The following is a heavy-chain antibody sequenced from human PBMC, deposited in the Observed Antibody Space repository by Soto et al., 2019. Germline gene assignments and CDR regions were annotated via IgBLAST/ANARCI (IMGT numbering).Heavy chain of an antibody. V-gene: IGHV3-66*01. CDR1: GFTVSSKY. J-gene: IGHJ6*04. D-gene: IGHD2-15*01. CDR3: ASDDVLCFGVRCDGTPLDL. CDR2: IQSGGTT. Sequence: EVQLVESGGGLVQPGGSLRLSCAASGFTVSSKYMTWVRQAPGKGLEWVSLIQSGGTTYYADSVKGRFTISRDTSENTLHLQMDSLRVEDTAVYYCASDDVLCFGVRCDGTPLDLWGKGTAVTVSS.